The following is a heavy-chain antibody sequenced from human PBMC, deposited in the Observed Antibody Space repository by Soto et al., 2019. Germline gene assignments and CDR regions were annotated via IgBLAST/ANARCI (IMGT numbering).Heavy chain of an antibody. CDR2: FDPEEDET. D-gene: IGHD6-19*01. CDR3: AKDQVAGPYYYYGMDV. Sequence: ASVKVSCKVSGYTFTDLSVHWVRQAPGKGLEWMGGFDPEEDETIYAQKFKGRVAMTEDTSTDTAYMELSSLRSEDTAVYYCAKDQVAGPYYYYGMDVWGQGTTVTVSS. J-gene: IGHJ6*02. CDR1: GYTFTDLS. V-gene: IGHV1-24*01.